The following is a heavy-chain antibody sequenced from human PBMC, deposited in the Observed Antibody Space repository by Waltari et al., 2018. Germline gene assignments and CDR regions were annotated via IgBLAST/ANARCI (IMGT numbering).Heavy chain of an antibody. V-gene: IGHV1-2*06. J-gene: IGHJ5*02. Sequence: QVQLVQSGAEVKKPGASVKVSCKASGYTFTDSVIDWVRHAPGQGLEWMGRINPTSGATTYPQKLQGRITMTRDTSSGTAYMELGSVTSDDTALYYCARHIDSIRSAWGQGTLVTVSS. CDR1: GYTFTDSV. D-gene: IGHD2-21*01. CDR3: ARHIDSIRSA. CDR2: INPTSGAT.